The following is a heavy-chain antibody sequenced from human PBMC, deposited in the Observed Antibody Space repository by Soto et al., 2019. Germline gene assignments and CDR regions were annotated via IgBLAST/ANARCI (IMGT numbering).Heavy chain of an antibody. CDR1: GFTFSSYG. J-gene: IGHJ5*02. CDR2: IWYDGSNK. Sequence: GGSLRLSCAASGFTFSSYGMHWVRQAPGKGLEWVAVIWYDGSNKYYADSVKGRFTISRDNSKNTLYLQMNSLRAEDTAVYYCARELIGYCSGGSCYPENWFDPWGQGTLVTVSS. D-gene: IGHD2-15*01. V-gene: IGHV3-33*01. CDR3: ARELIGYCSGGSCYPENWFDP.